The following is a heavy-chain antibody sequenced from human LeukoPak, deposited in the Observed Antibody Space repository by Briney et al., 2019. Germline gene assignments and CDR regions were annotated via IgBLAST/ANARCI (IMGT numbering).Heavy chain of an antibody. CDR2: IRSKAYGGTT. CDR1: GFTFGDYA. Sequence: GRSLRLFCTASGFTFGDYAMSWVRQAPGKGLEWVGFIRSKAYGGTTEYAASVKGRFTISRDDSKSIAYLQMNSLKTEDTAVYYCTRAGERNYDFWSGYRDSYFDYWGQGTLVTVSS. CDR3: TRAGERNYDFWSGYRDSYFDY. D-gene: IGHD3-3*01. V-gene: IGHV3-49*04. J-gene: IGHJ4*02.